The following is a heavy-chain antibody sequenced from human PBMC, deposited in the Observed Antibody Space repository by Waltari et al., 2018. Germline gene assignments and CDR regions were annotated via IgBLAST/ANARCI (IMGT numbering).Heavy chain of an antibody. J-gene: IGHJ4*02. CDR1: GFPFSTYG. CDR2: IWFDGSNK. CDR3: TRDSGTTTSFDD. V-gene: IGHV3-33*01. D-gene: IGHD3-10*01. Sequence: QVQLVESGGGVVQPGRSLRLSCAASGFPFSTYGMHWVRQAPGKGLEWVAVIWFDGSNKYHADSVKGRFTISRDNSKNTLYLQMNSLRAEDTAVYYCTRDSGTTTSFDDWGQGTLVTVSS.